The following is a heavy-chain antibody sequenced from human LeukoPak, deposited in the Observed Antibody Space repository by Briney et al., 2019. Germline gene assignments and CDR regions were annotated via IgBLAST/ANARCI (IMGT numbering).Heavy chain of an antibody. CDR1: GYTFTSYG. Sequence: ASVKVSCKASGYTFTSYGISWVRQAPGQGLEWMGWISAYNGNTNYAQKLQGRVTMTTDTSTSTAYMGLRSLRSDDTAVYYCARGYVWGSYRPYYFDYWGQGTLVTVSS. CDR3: ARGYVWGSYRPYYFDY. CDR2: ISAYNGNT. D-gene: IGHD3-16*02. J-gene: IGHJ4*02. V-gene: IGHV1-18*01.